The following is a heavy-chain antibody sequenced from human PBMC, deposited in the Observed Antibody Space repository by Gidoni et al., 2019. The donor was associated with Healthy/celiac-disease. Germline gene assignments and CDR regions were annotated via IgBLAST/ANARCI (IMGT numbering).Heavy chain of an antibody. CDR1: GGTFSSYT. D-gene: IGHD4-17*01. CDR2: IIPILGIA. V-gene: IGHV1-69*02. Sequence: QVQLVQSGAEVKKPGSSVKVSCKASGGTFSSYTISWVRQAPGQGLEWMGRIIPILGIANYAQKCQGRVTITADKSTSTAYMELSSLRSEDTAVYYCARVVYGDYGAFDYWGQGTLVTVSS. J-gene: IGHJ4*02. CDR3: ARVVYGDYGAFDY.